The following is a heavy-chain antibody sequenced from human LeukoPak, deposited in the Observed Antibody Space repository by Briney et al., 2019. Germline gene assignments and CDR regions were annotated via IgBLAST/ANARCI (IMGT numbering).Heavy chain of an antibody. D-gene: IGHD3-16*01. CDR2: VNQSGST. V-gene: IGHV4-34*01. CDR3: ARGLARLPPGGY. CDR1: GASFSRDY. Sequence: SETLSLTCAVYGASFSRDYWSWIRQPPGKGLEWNGEVNQSGSTNYNPSLKSRVTISVDTSKNQFSLKLSSVTAADTAVYYCARGLARLPPGGYWGQGTLVTVSS. J-gene: IGHJ4*02.